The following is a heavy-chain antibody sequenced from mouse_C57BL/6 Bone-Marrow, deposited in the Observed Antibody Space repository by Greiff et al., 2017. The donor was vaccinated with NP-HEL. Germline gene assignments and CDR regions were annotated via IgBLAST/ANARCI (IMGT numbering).Heavy chain of an antibody. CDR1: GYTFTDYE. V-gene: IGHV1-15*01. Sequence: QVQLQQSGAELVRPGASVTLSCKASGYTFTDYEMHWVKQTPVHGLEWIGAIDPETGGTAYNQKFKGKAILTADKSSSTAYMELRSLTSEDSAVYYCTRQTLYYFDYWGQGTTLTVS. J-gene: IGHJ2*01. CDR3: TRQTLYYFDY. CDR2: IDPETGGT.